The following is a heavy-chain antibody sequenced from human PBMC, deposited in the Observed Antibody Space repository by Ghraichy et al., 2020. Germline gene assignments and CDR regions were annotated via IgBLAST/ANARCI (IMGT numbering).Heavy chain of an antibody. CDR3: AGTPYYFASSGYYYGWFDP. CDR2: IYYSGST. Sequence: TLSLTCTVSGGSISSYYWSWIRQPPGKGLEWIGYIYYSGSTNYNPSLKSRVTISVDTSKNQFSLKLSSVTAADPAVYYCAGTPYYFASSGYYYGWFDPWGQGTLVTVSS. CDR1: GGSISSYY. V-gene: IGHV4-59*08. J-gene: IGHJ5*02. D-gene: IGHD3-22*01.